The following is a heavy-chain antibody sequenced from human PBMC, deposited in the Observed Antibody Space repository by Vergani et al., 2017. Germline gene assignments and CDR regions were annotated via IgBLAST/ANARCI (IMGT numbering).Heavy chain of an antibody. J-gene: IGHJ4*02. Sequence: QVQLVESGGGVVQPGGSLRLSCAASGFTFSSYGMHWVCQAPGKGLEWVAFIRYDGSNKYYADSVKGRFTISRDNSKNTLYLQMNSLRAEDTAVYYCAKQGSIVVVPAAIEGPFDYWGQGTLVTVSS. CDR2: IRYDGSNK. V-gene: IGHV3-30*02. D-gene: IGHD2-2*02. CDR3: AKQGSIVVVPAAIEGPFDY. CDR1: GFTFSSYG.